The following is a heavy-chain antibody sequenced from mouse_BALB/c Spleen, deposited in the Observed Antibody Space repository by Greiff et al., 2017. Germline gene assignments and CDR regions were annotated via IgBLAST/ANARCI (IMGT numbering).Heavy chain of an antibody. CDR3: ARADGYYSYAMDY. CDR1: GYAFSSSW. J-gene: IGHJ4*01. D-gene: IGHD2-3*01. Sequence: QVQLQQSGPELVKPGASVKISCKASGYAFSSSWMNWVKQRPGQGLEWIGRIYPGDGDTNYNGKFKGKATLTADKSSSTAYMQLSSLTSVDSAVYFCARADGYYSYAMDYWGQGTLVTVSS. V-gene: IGHV1-82*01. CDR2: IYPGDGDT.